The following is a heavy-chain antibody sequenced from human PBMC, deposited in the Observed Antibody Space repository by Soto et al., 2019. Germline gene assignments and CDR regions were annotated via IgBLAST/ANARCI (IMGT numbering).Heavy chain of an antibody. CDR1: GGSISSGGYY. CDR3: ARWLGGGYYYYGMDV. D-gene: IGHD6-19*01. CDR2: IYYSGST. V-gene: IGHV4-31*03. Sequence: SETLSLTCTVSGGSISSGGYYWSWIRQHPGKGLEWIGYIYYSGSTYHNPSLKSRVTISVDTSKNQFSLKLSSVTAADTAVYYCARWLGGGYYYYGMDVWGQGTTVTVSS. J-gene: IGHJ6*02.